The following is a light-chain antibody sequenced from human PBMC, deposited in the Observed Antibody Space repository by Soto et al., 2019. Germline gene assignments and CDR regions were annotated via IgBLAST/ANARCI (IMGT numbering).Light chain of an antibody. J-gene: IGLJ1*01. V-gene: IGLV2-23*01. CDR3: CLYAGGRTYV. Sequence: QSALTQPASVSGSPGQSITISCTGTVGLVSWYQQHPGKVPKLIIYDDTKRPSGVSSRFSGSKSGNTASLTISGLQTEDEADPYCCLYAGGRTYVFGTGTKVTVL. CDR2: DDT. CDR1: VGL.